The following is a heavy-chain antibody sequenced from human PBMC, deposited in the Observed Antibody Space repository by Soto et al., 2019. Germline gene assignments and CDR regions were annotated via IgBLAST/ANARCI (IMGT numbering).Heavy chain of an antibody. Sequence: GASVKVSCKASGYTFTSYGISWVRQAPGQGLERMGWISANNGKTKYAQMFQGRVSLTTDTSTNTAYMELRSLRSDDTAMYFCARGGYYDSSGSRNYYYNGMNVWGQGTTVTVSS. D-gene: IGHD3-22*01. CDR2: ISANNGKT. J-gene: IGHJ6*02. CDR1: GYTFTSYG. CDR3: ARGGYYDSSGSRNYYYNGMNV. V-gene: IGHV1-18*01.